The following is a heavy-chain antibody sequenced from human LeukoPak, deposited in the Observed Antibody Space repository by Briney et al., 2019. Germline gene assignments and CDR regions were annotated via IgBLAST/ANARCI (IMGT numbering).Heavy chain of an antibody. CDR3: AKNFDWLLSPYYYYGMDV. CDR1: GFSVSNNY. J-gene: IGHJ6*02. CDR2: ISSAGGT. V-gene: IGHV3-53*05. D-gene: IGHD3-9*01. Sequence: PGGSLRLSCVTSGFSVSNNYMSWVRQAPGKGLEWVSVISSAGGTYYADSVKARFTISRDNAKNSLYLQMNSLRAEDTALYYCAKNFDWLLSPYYYYGMDVWGQGTTVTVSS.